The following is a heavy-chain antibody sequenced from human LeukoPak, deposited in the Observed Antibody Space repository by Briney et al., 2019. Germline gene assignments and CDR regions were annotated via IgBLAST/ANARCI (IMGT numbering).Heavy chain of an antibody. CDR3: ARGNTEPPPYYYYGMDV. V-gene: IGHV1-69*13. D-gene: IGHD2-2*02. Sequence: ASVKVSCKASGGTFSSYAISWVRQAPGQGLEWMGGIIPIFGTANYAQKFQGRVTITADESTSTAYMELSSLRSEDTAVYYCARGNTEPPPYYYYGMDVWGQGTTVTVSS. J-gene: IGHJ6*02. CDR1: GGTFSSYA. CDR2: IIPIFGTA.